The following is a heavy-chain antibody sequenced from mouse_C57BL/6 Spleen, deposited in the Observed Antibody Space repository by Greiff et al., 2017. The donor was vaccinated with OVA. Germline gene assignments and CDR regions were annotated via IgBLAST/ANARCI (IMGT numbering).Heavy chain of an antibody. J-gene: IGHJ3*01. CDR3: ARILTAQEAWFAY. V-gene: IGHV1-26*01. Sequence: EVQLQQSGPELVKPGASVKISCKASGYTFTDYYMNWVKQSHGKSLEWIGDINPNNGGTSYNQKFKGKATLTVDKSSSTAYMELRSLTSEDSAVYYCARILTAQEAWFAYWGQGTLVTVSA. CDR2: INPNNGGT. D-gene: IGHD3-2*02. CDR1: GYTFTDYY.